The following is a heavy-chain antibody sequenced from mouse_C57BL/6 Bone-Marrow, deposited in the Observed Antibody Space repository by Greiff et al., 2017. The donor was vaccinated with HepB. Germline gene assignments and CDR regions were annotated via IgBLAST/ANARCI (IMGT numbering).Heavy chain of an antibody. J-gene: IGHJ3*01. Sequence: VQLQQSGPELVKPGASVKISCKASGYTFTDYYMNWVKQSHGKSLEWIGDINPNNGGTSYNQKFKGKATLTVDKSSSTAYMELRSLTSEDSAVYYCARSGGSSGLAWFAYWGQGTLVTVSA. CDR3: ARSGGSSGLAWFAY. CDR2: INPNNGGT. D-gene: IGHD3-2*02. CDR1: GYTFTDYY. V-gene: IGHV1-26*01.